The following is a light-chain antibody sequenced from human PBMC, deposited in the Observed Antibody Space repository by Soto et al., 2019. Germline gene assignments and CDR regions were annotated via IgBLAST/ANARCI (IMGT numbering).Light chain of an antibody. CDR2: ATS. CDR1: QTIDRY. V-gene: IGKV1-39*01. Sequence: DIQMTQSPSSLSASVGDRVTITCRASQTIDRYLNWYQQKPGKAPKLLIYATSTLQRGVPSRFSGGKSGTDSTLTISSLQPEDFATYYCQQSYSTPRTCGQGTKVEIK. CDR3: QQSYSTPRT. J-gene: IGKJ1*01.